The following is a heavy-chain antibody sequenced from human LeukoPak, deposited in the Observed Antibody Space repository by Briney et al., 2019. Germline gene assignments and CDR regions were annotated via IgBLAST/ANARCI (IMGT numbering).Heavy chain of an antibody. Sequence: SETLSLTCTVSGGSISSSSYYWGWIRQPPGKGLEWIGSIYYSGSTYYNPSLKSRVTISVDTSKNQFSLKLSSVTAADTAVYYCASKGDYMAYFDYWGQGTMVTVSS. J-gene: IGHJ4*02. V-gene: IGHV4-39*01. CDR2: IYYSGST. D-gene: IGHD4-17*01. CDR1: GGSISSSSYY. CDR3: ASKGDYMAYFDY.